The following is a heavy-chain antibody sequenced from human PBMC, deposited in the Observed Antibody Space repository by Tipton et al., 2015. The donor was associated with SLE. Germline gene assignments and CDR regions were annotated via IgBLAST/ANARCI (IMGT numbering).Heavy chain of an antibody. CDR3: VSGARGWFDY. CDR2: INYSGST. J-gene: IGHJ4*02. Sequence: TLSLTCAVYGGSFSGYYWSWIRQPPGKGLEWIGYINYSGSTNYNPSLKSRVTISVDTSKNQFSLKLSSVTAADTAVYYCVSGARGWFDYWGQGTLVTVSS. V-gene: IGHV4-34*01. CDR1: GGSFSGYY.